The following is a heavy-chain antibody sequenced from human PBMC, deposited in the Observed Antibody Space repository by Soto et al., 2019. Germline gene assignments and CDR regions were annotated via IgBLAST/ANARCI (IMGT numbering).Heavy chain of an antibody. Sequence: GGSLRLSCVASGFSFSSYDMSWVRQAPGKGLEWVSFIIGNSGTTYYADSVKGRFTISRDNSKNTLYLQMSRLGAEDTAAYYCAKGTTYSFYFDHWGQGTLVTVSS. CDR3: AKGTTYSFYFDH. V-gene: IGHV3-23*01. J-gene: IGHJ4*01. D-gene: IGHD5-18*01. CDR2: IIGNSGTT. CDR1: GFSFSSYD.